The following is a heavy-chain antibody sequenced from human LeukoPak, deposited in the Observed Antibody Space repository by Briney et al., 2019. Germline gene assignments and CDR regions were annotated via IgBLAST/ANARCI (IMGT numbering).Heavy chain of an antibody. CDR3: ATRRDGYPGEICY. CDR1: GFTFSSYS. J-gene: IGHJ4*02. V-gene: IGHV3-21*04. Sequence: PGGSLRLSCAASGFTFSSYSMNWVRQAPGKGLEWVSSISSDSTYIYYADSVKGRFTISRDNAKNSLYLQMNSLRAEDTAVYYCATRRDGYPGEICYWGQGTLVTVSS. CDR2: ISSDSTYI. D-gene: IGHD5-24*01.